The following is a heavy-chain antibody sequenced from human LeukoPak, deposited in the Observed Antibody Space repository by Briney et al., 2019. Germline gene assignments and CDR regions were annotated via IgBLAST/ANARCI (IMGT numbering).Heavy chain of an antibody. CDR3: AKEGIVVVPAAMRGDYYYYYMDV. CDR1: GFTFDDYA. V-gene: IGHV3-9*03. CDR2: ISWNSGSI. D-gene: IGHD2-2*01. J-gene: IGHJ6*03. Sequence: GRSLRLSCAASGFTFDDYAMHWVRQAPGKGLEWVSGISWNSGSIGYADSVKGRFTISRANAKNSLYLQMNSLRAEDMALYYCAKEGIVVVPAAMRGDYYYYYMDVWGKGTTVTVSS.